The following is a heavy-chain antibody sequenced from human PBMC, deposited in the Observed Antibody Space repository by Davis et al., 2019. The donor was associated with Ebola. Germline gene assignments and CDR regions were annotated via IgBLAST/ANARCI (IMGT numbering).Heavy chain of an antibody. CDR2: ISSGGSTI. V-gene: IGHV3-48*01. J-gene: IGHJ4*02. Sequence: PGGSLRLSCTASGFTFSSYGMNWVRQAPGKGLQWLSYISSGGSTIHYADSLKGRFTVSRDNAKNSLYLQMNSLRAEDTAVYYCARDQSSSSWYVYWGQGTLVTVSS. CDR3: ARDQSSSSWYVY. CDR1: GFTFSSYG. D-gene: IGHD6-13*01.